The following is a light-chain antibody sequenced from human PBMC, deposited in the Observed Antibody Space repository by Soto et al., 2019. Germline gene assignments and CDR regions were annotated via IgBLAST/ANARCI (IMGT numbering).Light chain of an antibody. J-gene: IGLJ1*01. Sequence: QSVLTQPASVSGSPGQSITISCTGTSSDVGSYNLVSWYQQRPGKAPKVMIYEVTKRPSGVSNRFSGSKSGNTASLTISGLQAEDEADYYCCSYAGSTTYYVFGLGTKVTVL. CDR2: EVT. CDR1: SSDVGSYNL. V-gene: IGLV2-23*02. CDR3: CSYAGSTTYYV.